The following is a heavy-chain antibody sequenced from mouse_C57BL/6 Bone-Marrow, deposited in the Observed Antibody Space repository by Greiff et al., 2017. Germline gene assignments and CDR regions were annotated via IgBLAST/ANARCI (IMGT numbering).Heavy chain of an antibody. CDR1: GYTFTSYW. CDR2: IDPSDSYT. D-gene: IGHD1-1*01. Sequence: VQLQQSGAELVMPGASVKLSCKASGYTFTSYWMHWVKQRPGQGLEWIGEIDPSDSYTNYTQKFKGKSTLTVDKSSSTAYMQLSSLTSEDSAVYYCAREDYGISFAYWGQGTLVTVSA. J-gene: IGHJ3*01. CDR3: AREDYGISFAY. V-gene: IGHV1-69*01.